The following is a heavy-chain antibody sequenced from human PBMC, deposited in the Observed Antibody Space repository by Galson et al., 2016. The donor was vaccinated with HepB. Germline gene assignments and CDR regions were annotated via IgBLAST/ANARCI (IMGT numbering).Heavy chain of an antibody. Sequence: QSGAEVKKPGESLKISCKGSGYSFTTYWINWVRQMPGKGPEWMGTIFPADSDTTYSPSFQGQVTISADKSISTAYLQWSSLKASNTAMYYCARQRAIWRALDRWGRGTLVTVSS. D-gene: IGHD3-3*01. CDR2: IFPADSDT. CDR3: ARQRAIWRALDR. CDR1: GYSFTTYW. J-gene: IGHJ2*01. V-gene: IGHV5-51*01.